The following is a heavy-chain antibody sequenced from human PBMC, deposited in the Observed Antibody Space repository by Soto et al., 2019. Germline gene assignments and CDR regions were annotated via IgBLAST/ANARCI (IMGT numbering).Heavy chain of an antibody. CDR3: ARDSVGYYDRSGYPIFDY. J-gene: IGHJ4*02. CDR2: INAYNANT. Sequence: ASVKVSCKASGYTFTSYAMHWVRQAPGQRLVWMVWINAYNANTNYAQKFQGRVTMTTDTSTRTAYMELRSLRSDDTAVYYCARDSVGYYDRSGYPIFDYWGQGTLVTVSS. CDR1: GYTFTSYA. D-gene: IGHD3-22*01. V-gene: IGHV1-3*01.